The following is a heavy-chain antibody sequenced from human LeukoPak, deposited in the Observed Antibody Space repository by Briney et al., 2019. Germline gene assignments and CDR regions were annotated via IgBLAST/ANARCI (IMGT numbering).Heavy chain of an antibody. J-gene: IGHJ4*01. CDR3: ARSQFDN. Sequence: PRGSLRLSCAASGFTLSTYWMHWVRQVPGKGLVWVSRIDGDGSTTTYADSVKGRFAISRDNAKNTLYLQMNSLRAEDTAVYYCARSQFDNWGQGTLVTVSS. CDR2: IDGDGSTT. V-gene: IGHV3-74*01. CDR1: GFTLSTYW.